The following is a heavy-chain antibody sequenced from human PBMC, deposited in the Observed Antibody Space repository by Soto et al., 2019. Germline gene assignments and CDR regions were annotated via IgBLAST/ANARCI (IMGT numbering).Heavy chain of an antibody. CDR3: ATSQDPDYRDYHYYFDY. Sequence: ASVKVSCKASGGTFSSYAISWVRQAPGQGLEWVGGIIPIFGTANYAQKFQGRVTITADESTSTAYMELSSLRSEDTAVYYCATSQDPDYRDYHYYFDYWGQGTLVTVSS. J-gene: IGHJ4*02. CDR2: IIPIFGTA. CDR1: GGTFSSYA. D-gene: IGHD4-17*01. V-gene: IGHV1-69*13.